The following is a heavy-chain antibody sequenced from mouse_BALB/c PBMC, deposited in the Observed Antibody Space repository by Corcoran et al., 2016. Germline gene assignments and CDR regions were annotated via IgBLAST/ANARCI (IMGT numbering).Heavy chain of an antibody. Sequence: QVQLQQARAELMKPGASVKTVCKATGYTLSSYWIEWVKERPGHGLEWIGEIVPGSGSTNYNEKFKGKATFTADTSSNTAYMQLSSLTSEDSAVDNCARNWDRCSDVWGAGTTVAVSS. CDR2: IVPGSGST. CDR1: GYTLSSYW. J-gene: IGHJ1*01. CDR3: ARNWDRCSDV. V-gene: IGHV1-9*01. D-gene: IGHD4-1*01.